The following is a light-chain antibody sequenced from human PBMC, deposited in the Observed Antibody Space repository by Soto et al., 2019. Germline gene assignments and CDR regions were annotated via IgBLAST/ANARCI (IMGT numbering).Light chain of an antibody. CDR2: GAS. CDR1: QSVSSN. J-gene: IGKJ1*01. Sequence: MTQSPATLSVSPGERATLSCRASQSVSSNLAWYQQKPGQAPRLLIYGASTRATGIPARFSGSGSGTEFTLTISSLQSEDFAVYYCQQYHNLWTFGQGTKVDIK. V-gene: IGKV3-15*01. CDR3: QQYHNLWT.